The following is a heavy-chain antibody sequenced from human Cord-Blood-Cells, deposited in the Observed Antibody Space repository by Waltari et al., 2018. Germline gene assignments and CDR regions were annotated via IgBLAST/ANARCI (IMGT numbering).Heavy chain of an antibody. V-gene: IGHV1-2*02. J-gene: IGHJ3*02. CDR1: GSTFTGYY. CDR2: INPTSGGT. CDR3: ARLPLTGDDAFDI. Sequence: QVQLVQSGAEVQKPGASVTVYCQASGSTFTGYYMHWVGKAPGQGLEWMGWINPTSGGTNYAQKFQGRVTMTRDTSISTAYMELSRLRSDDTAVYYCARLPLTGDDAFDIWGQGTMVTVSS. D-gene: IGHD7-27*01.